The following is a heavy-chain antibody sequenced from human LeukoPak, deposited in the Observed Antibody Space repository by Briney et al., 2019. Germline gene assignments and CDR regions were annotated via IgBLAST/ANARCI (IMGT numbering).Heavy chain of an antibody. D-gene: IGHD4-23*01. CDR1: GFTFSSYA. Sequence: PGGSLRLSCAASGFTFSSYAMSWVRQAPGKGLEWVSGISGSAGTTYYADSLKGRFTISRDNFKNTLYLQMNSLRAEDTAVYYCARLPTTLVIACFDNWGQGTLVTVSS. CDR2: ISGSAGTT. CDR3: ARLPTTLVIACFDN. V-gene: IGHV3-23*01. J-gene: IGHJ4*02.